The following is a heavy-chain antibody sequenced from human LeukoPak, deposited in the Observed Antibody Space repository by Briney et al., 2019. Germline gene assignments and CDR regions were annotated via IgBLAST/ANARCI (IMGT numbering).Heavy chain of an antibody. D-gene: IGHD2-21*01. Sequence: PGRSLRLSCAASGFTLSSYAVTWVRQAPGKGLEWVGSITGSGGNTDYADSVKGRLTISSDNSKNTLYLQMNSLRVEDTAIYYCARDPNRYSSTVYFDYWGQGTLVTVSS. J-gene: IGHJ4*02. CDR3: ARDPNRYSSTVYFDY. CDR2: ITGSGGNT. V-gene: IGHV3-23*01. CDR1: GFTLSSYA.